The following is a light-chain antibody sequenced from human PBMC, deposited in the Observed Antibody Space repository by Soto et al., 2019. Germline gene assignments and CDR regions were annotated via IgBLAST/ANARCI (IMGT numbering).Light chain of an antibody. CDR1: RSIGTN. Sequence: DLQMTQSPSSLSAPVGDRVIITCRASRSIGTNLNWYQQKPGRAPKLLVFAASTLQYGVPSRFSGSGSGTDFTLTISSLQPEDFAIYSCHQSFSVPYTFGQGTRLE. CDR2: AAS. J-gene: IGKJ2*01. CDR3: HQSFSVPYT. V-gene: IGKV1-39*01.